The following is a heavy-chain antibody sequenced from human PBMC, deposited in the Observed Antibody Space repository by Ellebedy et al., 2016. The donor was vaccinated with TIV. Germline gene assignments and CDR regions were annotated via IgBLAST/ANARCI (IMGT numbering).Heavy chain of an antibody. D-gene: IGHD3-16*01. J-gene: IGHJ5*02. V-gene: IGHV1-8*02. CDR1: GYTFIHND. Sequence: AASVKVSCKASGYTFIHNDINWVRQATGQGLEWMGWMNANSGNTGHAQKFQGRVTLTRDTAISTAYMELSRLTSEDTAVYYCARGAGEMGADWFDPWGQGTMVTVSS. CDR3: ARGAGEMGADWFDP. CDR2: MNANSGNT.